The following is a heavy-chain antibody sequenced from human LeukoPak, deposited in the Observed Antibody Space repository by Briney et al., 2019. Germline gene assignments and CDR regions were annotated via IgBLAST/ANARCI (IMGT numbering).Heavy chain of an antibody. CDR1: GGSISSYF. V-gene: IGHV4-59*01. CDR3: TRARFCGNNACLAAFEA. CDR2: IYYTGST. Sequence: SETLSLTCTISGGSISSYFWSWIRQPPGKGLEWIGYIYYTGSTNYNPSLKSRVIISLDTSKNQFSLKLSSVTAADTAVYFCTRARFCGNNACLAAFEAWGQGAVVIVSS. D-gene: IGHD3-3*01. J-gene: IGHJ3*01.